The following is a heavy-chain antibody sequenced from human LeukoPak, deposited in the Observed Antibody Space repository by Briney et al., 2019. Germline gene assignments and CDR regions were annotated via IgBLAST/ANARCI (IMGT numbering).Heavy chain of an antibody. CDR2: IIPIFGTA. CDR1: GGTFSSYA. D-gene: IGHD4-17*01. Sequence: SVRVSCKASGGTFSSYAISWVRQAPGQGLEWMGGIIPIFGTANYAQKFQGRVTITADESTSTAYMELSSLRSEDTAVYYCARAPFDYGDYYNYFDYWGQGTLVTASS. J-gene: IGHJ4*02. CDR3: ARAPFDYGDYYNYFDY. V-gene: IGHV1-69*13.